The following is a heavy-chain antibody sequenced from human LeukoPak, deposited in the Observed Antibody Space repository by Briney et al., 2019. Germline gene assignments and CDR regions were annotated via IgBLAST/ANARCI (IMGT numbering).Heavy chain of an antibody. J-gene: IGHJ5*02. CDR1: GGSISSSSYY. D-gene: IGHD2-2*01. CDR3: ARPHCSSTSCYTDWFDP. V-gene: IGHV4-39*01. Sequence: SETLSLTCTVSGGSISSSSYYWGWIRQPPGKGLEWIGSIYYSGSTYHNPSLKSRVTISVDTSKNQFSLKLSSVTAADTAVYYCARPHCSSTSCYTDWFDPWGQGTLVTVSS. CDR2: IYYSGST.